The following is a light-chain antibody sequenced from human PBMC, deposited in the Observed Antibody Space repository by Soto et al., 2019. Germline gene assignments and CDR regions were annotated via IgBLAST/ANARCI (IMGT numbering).Light chain of an antibody. CDR3: QQYGSSPPRWT. V-gene: IGKV3-20*01. CDR1: QSVSSSY. CDR2: DAS. J-gene: IGKJ1*01. Sequence: ETVLTQSPGTLSLSPGERATLSCRASQSVSSSYLAWYQHKPGQAPRLLIYDASSRATGIPDRFSGSGSGTDFTLTISRLEPEDFAVYYCQQYGSSPPRWTFGQGTKVDIK.